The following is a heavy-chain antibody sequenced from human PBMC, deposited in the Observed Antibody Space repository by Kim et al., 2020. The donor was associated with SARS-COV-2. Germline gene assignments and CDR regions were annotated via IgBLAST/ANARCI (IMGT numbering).Heavy chain of an antibody. Sequence: GGSLRLSCAASGFTFSSYAMSWVRQAPGKGLEWVSAISGSGGSTYYADSVKGRFTISRDNSKNTLYLQMNSLRAEDTAVYYCAKLERYFDWLLSMVDYWGQGTLVTVSS. J-gene: IGHJ4*02. CDR1: GFTFSSYA. D-gene: IGHD3-9*01. V-gene: IGHV3-23*01. CDR3: AKLERYFDWLLSMVDY. CDR2: ISGSGGST.